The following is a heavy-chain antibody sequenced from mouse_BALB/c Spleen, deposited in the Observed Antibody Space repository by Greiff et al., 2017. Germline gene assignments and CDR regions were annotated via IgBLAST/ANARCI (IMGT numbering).Heavy chain of an antibody. D-gene: IGHD2-1*01. CDR3: TREGDGNYGFDY. CDR1: GFTFSSYT. V-gene: IGHV5-6-4*01. CDR2: ISSGGSYT. Sequence: EVKLVESGGGLVKPGGSLKLSCAASGFTFSSYTMSWVRQTPEKRLEWVATISSGGSYTYYPDSVKGRFTISRDNAKNTLYLQMSSLKSEATAMYYCTREGDGNYGFDYWGQGTTLTVSS. J-gene: IGHJ2*01.